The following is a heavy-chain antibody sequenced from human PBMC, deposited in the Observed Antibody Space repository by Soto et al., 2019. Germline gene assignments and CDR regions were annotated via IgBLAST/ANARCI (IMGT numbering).Heavy chain of an antibody. Sequence: EVQLVESGGGLVQPGRSLRLSCVASGFTVDDYAMHWVRQAPGKGPEWVSGISWNSGRIDYADSVKGRFTISRDNAKNSLSLQMNSLRAEDTALYYCASDIGGSTITTFFHYWGQGTLVTVSS. J-gene: IGHJ4*02. CDR3: ASDIGGSTITTFFHY. CDR2: ISWNSGRI. V-gene: IGHV3-9*01. CDR1: GFTVDDYA. D-gene: IGHD4-4*01.